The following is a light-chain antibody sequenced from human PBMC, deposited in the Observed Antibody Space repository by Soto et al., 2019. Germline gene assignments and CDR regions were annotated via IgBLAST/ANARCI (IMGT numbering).Light chain of an antibody. Sequence: IQITQSPATLSASVGDRVTITCGASQSIRNWLAWYHQKPGTAPKLLIYHASTLESGVTSRFSGSGSGTEFTLNISSLQPDDFATYYCQQYMSYSFGQGTKVDI. J-gene: IGKJ1*01. CDR1: QSIRNW. V-gene: IGKV1-5*01. CDR3: QQYMSYS. CDR2: HAS.